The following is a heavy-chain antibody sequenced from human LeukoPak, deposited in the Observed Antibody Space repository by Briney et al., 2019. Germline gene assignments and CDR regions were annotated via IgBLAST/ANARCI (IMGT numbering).Heavy chain of an antibody. CDR1: GGSISSGDYY. D-gene: IGHD2/OR15-2a*01. Sequence: SETLSLTCTVSGGSISSGDYYWSWIRQPPGKGLEWIGYIYYSGSTYYNPSLMSRVTISVDTSKNQFSLKLSSVTAADTAVYYCARVPGSKYSFDYWGQGTLVTVSS. CDR3: ARVPGSKYSFDY. CDR2: IYYSGST. V-gene: IGHV4-30-4*01. J-gene: IGHJ4*02.